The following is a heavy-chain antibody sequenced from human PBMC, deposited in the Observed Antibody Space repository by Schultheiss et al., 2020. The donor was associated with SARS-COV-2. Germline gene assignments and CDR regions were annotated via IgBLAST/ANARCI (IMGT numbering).Heavy chain of an antibody. J-gene: IGHJ4*02. CDR3: ARHEYNNGLG. CDR2: IYFSGST. D-gene: IGHD1-1*01. V-gene: IGHV4-59*08. CDR1: DGSIRSFY. Sequence: SETLSLTCTVSDGSIRSFYWSWIRQSPGKGLEWIGTIYFSGSTYYNPTLKSRVTISVDTSKNQFSLKVSSVTAADTALYFCARHEYNNGLGWGQGTLVTVSS.